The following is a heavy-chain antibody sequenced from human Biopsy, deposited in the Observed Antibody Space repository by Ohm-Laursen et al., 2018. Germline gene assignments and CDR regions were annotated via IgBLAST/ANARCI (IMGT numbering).Heavy chain of an antibody. CDR1: GGSISSYY. V-gene: IGHV4-59*08. J-gene: IGHJ6*02. D-gene: IGHD7-27*01. Sequence: TLSLTCTASGGSISSYYWSWIRQPPGKGLECIGYIYYSGSTNYSPSLKSRVTMSVDTSKNQFSLKLSSVTAADTAVYYCARLWGGYHFHGMDVWGQGTTVTVSS. CDR3: ARLWGGYHFHGMDV. CDR2: IYYSGST.